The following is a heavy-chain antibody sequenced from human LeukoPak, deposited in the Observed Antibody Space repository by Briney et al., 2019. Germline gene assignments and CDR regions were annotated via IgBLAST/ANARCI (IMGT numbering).Heavy chain of an antibody. J-gene: IGHJ4*02. Sequence: ASVKVSCKASGYTFTGYYMHWVRQAPGQGLEWMGWIIPNSGGTSYAQKFQGRVNMTTVTSNRTAYMELSRLRSDDTAVYYCARHVSSGWYYFVYWGQGTLVTVSS. V-gene: IGHV1-2*02. CDR3: ARHVSSGWYYFVY. CDR2: IIPNSGGT. CDR1: GYTFTGYY. D-gene: IGHD6-19*01.